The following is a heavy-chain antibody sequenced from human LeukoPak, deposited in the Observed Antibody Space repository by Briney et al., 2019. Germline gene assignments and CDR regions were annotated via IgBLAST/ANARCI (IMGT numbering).Heavy chain of an antibody. D-gene: IGHD3-10*01. CDR3: GGSGSYSGYYYYGMDV. CDR1: GGSISSYY. CDR2: IYTSGST. J-gene: IGHJ6*02. Sequence: PSETLSLTCTVSGGSISSYYWSWIRQPAGKGLEWIGRIYTSGSTNYNPSLKSRVTMSVDTSKNQFSLKLSSVTAADTAVYYCGGSGSYSGYYYYGMDVWDQGTTVTVSS. V-gene: IGHV4-4*07.